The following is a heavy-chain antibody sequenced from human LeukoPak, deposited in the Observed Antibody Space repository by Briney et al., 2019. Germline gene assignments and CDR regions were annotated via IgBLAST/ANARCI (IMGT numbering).Heavy chain of an antibody. J-gene: IGHJ6*03. CDR2: IYYSGST. Sequence: SETLSLTCAVSGYSITSGYYWGWIRQPPGKGLEWIGYIYYSGSTSYNPSLKSRVTISVDTSKNQFSLKLSSVTAADTAVYYCARVRPRGYYDSSGYYGNYHMDVWGKGTTVTVSS. CDR1: GYSITSGYY. V-gene: IGHV4-61*01. D-gene: IGHD3-22*01. CDR3: ARVRPRGYYDSSGYYGNYHMDV.